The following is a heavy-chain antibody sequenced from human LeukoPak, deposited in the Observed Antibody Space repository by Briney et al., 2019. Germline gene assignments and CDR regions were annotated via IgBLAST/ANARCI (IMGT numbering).Heavy chain of an antibody. D-gene: IGHD6-19*01. J-gene: IGHJ6*02. Sequence: PSETLSLTCAVYGGSFSGYYWSWIRQPPEKGLEWRGEINHRGSTNYNPSLKSRDTISIDTSENQFSVTLSSVTAADAAVYYCAREAYSSGWYGRGPPCYYYGMDVWGQGTTVTVSS. CDR2: INHRGST. CDR1: GGSFSGYY. V-gene: IGHV4-34*01. CDR3: AREAYSSGWYGRGPPCYYYGMDV.